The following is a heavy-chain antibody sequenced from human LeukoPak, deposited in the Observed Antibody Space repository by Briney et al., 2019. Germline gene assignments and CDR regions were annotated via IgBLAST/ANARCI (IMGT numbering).Heavy chain of an antibody. CDR2: INYSGRT. V-gene: IGHV4-59*11. Sequence: PSETLSLTCTVSGGSISSHYWTWIRHPPGKGLELIGYINYSGRTDYNPSLKSRVTISVDTSKGQFSLKLTSVSAADTAVYYCARVSGDPETTDAPDIWGQRTMVTVSS. CDR1: GGSISSHY. D-gene: IGHD1/OR15-1a*01. CDR3: ARVSGDPETTDAPDI. J-gene: IGHJ3*02.